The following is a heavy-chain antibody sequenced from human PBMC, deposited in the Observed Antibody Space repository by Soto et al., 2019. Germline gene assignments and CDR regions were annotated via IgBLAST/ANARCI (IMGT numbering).Heavy chain of an antibody. D-gene: IGHD2-21*01. CDR3: AKELWAQDINWFDP. J-gene: IGHJ5*02. CDR2: ISGSGGST. Sequence: EVQLLESGGGLVQPGGSLRLSCTASGFTFSSYAMNWVRQAPGKGLEWVSSISGSGGSTYYADSVKGRFTISRDNSKNTLFLQMTRLRAEDTAVYYCAKELWAQDINWFDPWGQGTLVTVSS. CDR1: GFTFSSYA. V-gene: IGHV3-23*01.